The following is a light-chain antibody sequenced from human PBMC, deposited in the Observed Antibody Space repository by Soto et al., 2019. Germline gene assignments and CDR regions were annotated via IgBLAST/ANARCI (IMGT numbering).Light chain of an antibody. CDR1: QNINNY. J-gene: IGKJ5*01. V-gene: IGKV1-39*01. Sequence: DIQMTQSPSSLSASVGDRVTVTCRTSQNINNYLNWYQQRPGKAPKLLIYSTSTVQSGVPLRFSGSVSGTNFTLTINSLQPEDFATYVCEQTYSTPVTFGQGTRLEIK. CDR3: EQTYSTPVT. CDR2: STS.